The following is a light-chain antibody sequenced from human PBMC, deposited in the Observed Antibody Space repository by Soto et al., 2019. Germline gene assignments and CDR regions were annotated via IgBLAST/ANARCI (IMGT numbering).Light chain of an antibody. Sequence: SSLTQPASVSGSPGQSMTISCTGTNRDIGAYNYGSWDQHHPGKAPRLMIFEVSNRPSAVASRFSGSKSGNTASLTISGLQADDEADYYCLSYTTTSPLVLGTGTKVTVL. J-gene: IGLJ1*01. V-gene: IGLV2-14*01. CDR1: NRDIGAYNY. CDR3: LSYTTTSPLV. CDR2: EVS.